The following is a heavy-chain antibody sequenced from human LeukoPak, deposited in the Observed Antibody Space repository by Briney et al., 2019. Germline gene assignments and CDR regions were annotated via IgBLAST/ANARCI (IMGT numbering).Heavy chain of an antibody. Sequence: SETLSLTCTVSGGSISSYYWSWIRQPPGKGLEWIGYIYYSGSTNYNPSLKSRVTISVDTSKNQFSLKLSSVTAADTAVYYCARDRARSGMDVWGQGTTVTVSS. CDR1: GGSISSYY. J-gene: IGHJ6*02. CDR3: ARDRARSGMDV. V-gene: IGHV4-59*01. CDR2: IYYSGST. D-gene: IGHD5-12*01.